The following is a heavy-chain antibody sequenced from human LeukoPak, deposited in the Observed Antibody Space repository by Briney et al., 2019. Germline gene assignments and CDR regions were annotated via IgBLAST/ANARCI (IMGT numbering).Heavy chain of an antibody. CDR1: GFTFSSYW. CDR2: IKQDGSEK. Sequence: GGSLRLSCAASGFTFSSYWMSWVRQAPGKGLEWVANIKQDGSEKYYVDSVKGRFTISRDNAKNSLYLQMNSLRAEDTAVYYCARDWAITMVRGVEDAFDIWGQGTMVTVSS. D-gene: IGHD3-10*01. CDR3: ARDWAITMVRGVEDAFDI. V-gene: IGHV3-7*01. J-gene: IGHJ3*02.